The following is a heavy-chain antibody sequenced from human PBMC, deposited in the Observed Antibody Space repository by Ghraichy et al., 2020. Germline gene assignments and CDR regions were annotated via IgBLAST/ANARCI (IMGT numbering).Heavy chain of an antibody. J-gene: IGHJ4*02. V-gene: IGHV3-7*03. CDR3: ARDRNDYGDPFDY. Sequence: GGSLRLSCAASGFTFSSYWMSWVRQAPGKGLEWVANIKQDGSEKYYVDSVKGRFTISRDNAKNSLYLQMNSLRAEDTAVYYCARDRNDYGDPFDYWGQGTLVTVSS. CDR1: GFTFSSYW. D-gene: IGHD4-17*01. CDR2: IKQDGSEK.